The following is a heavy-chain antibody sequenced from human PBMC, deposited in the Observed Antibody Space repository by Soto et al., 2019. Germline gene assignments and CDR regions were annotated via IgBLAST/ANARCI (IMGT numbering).Heavy chain of an antibody. D-gene: IGHD6-13*01. CDR1: GFTFSNAW. J-gene: IGHJ4*02. V-gene: IGHV3-15*01. CDR3: TTDSSAAAVSGYFDY. CDR2: IKSKTDGGTT. Sequence: EVQLVESGGGLVKPGGSLRLSCAASGFTFSNAWMSWVRQAPGKGLEWVGRIKSKTDGGTTDYAAPVKGRFTISRDDSKNTLYLQMNSLKTEDTAVYYCTTDSSAAAVSGYFDYWGQGTLVTVSS.